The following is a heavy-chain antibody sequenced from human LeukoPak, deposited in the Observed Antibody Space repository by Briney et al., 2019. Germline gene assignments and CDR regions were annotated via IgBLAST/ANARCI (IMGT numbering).Heavy chain of an antibody. CDR2: INHSGST. D-gene: IGHD3-16*01. V-gene: IGHV4-34*01. CDR1: GGSFSGYY. CDR3: AREERDYDSLERMDV. J-gene: IGHJ6*02. Sequence: PSETLSLTCAVYGGSFSGYYWSWIRQPPGKGLEWIGEINHSGSTNYNPSLKSRVTISVDTSKNQFSLKLSSVTAADTAVYYCAREERDYDSLERMDVWAKGPRSPSP.